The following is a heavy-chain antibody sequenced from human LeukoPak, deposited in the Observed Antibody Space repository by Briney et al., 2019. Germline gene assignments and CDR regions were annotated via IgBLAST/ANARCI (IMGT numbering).Heavy chain of an antibody. CDR1: GGSISSFY. CDR3: ARDIGYYYDSSAYPDAFDI. CDR2: IYYSGST. V-gene: IGHV4-59*12. J-gene: IGHJ3*02. Sequence: SDTLSLTCVVSGGSISSFYWSWIRQPPGKALEWIGYIYYSGSTYYNPSLKSRVTISVDTSKNQFSLKLSSVTAADTAVYYCARDIGYYYDSSAYPDAFDIWGQGTMVTVSS. D-gene: IGHD3-22*01.